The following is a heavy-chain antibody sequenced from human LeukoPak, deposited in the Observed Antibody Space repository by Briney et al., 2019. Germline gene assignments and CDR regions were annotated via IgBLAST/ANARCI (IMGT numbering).Heavy chain of an antibody. CDR3: ARAGWIITSGIDY. Sequence: SETLSLTCGVSGYSISRGYYWAWIRQPPGKGLEWIGTIYHIGSTYYNPSLESRVTISVDTSKNEFSLNLNSVTAADTAVYYCARAGWIITSGIDYWCQGALVTVSS. D-gene: IGHD3-10*01. CDR2: IYHIGST. J-gene: IGHJ4*02. V-gene: IGHV4-38-2*01. CDR1: GYSISRGYY.